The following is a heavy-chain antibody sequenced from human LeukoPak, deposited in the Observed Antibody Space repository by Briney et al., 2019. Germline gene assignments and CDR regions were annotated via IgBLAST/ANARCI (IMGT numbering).Heavy chain of an antibody. CDR3: ARSGLDIVVVVAATNDY. J-gene: IGHJ4*02. Sequence: GGSLRLSCAASGFTFSSYSMNWVRQAPGKGLEWVSSISSSSSYIYYADSVKGRFTISRDNAKNSLYLQINSLRAEDTAVYYCARSGLDIVVVVAATNDYWGQGTLVTVSS. CDR2: ISSSSSYI. D-gene: IGHD2-15*01. CDR1: GFTFSSYS. V-gene: IGHV3-21*01.